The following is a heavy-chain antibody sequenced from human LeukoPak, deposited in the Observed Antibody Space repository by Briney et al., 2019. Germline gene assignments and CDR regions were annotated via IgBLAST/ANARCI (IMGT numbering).Heavy chain of an antibody. CDR2: ISGSGGNT. J-gene: IGHJ4*02. Sequence: PGGSLRLSCAASGFTFSSCAMSWVRQAPGKGLEWVSAISGSGGNTFYADSVKGRFTISRDNSKNTVSLQMNSLRAEDTALYYCVKDIRRGYNFGYDQFAYWGQGTLVTVSS. CDR1: GFTFSSCA. D-gene: IGHD5-18*01. V-gene: IGHV3-23*01. CDR3: VKDIRRGYNFGYDQFAY.